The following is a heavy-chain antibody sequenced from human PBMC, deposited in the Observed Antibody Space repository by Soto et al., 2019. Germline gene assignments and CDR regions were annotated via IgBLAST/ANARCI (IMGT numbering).Heavy chain of an antibody. CDR2: IYYSGST. CDR3: ARGRGPYCISTSCYSNWFDP. Sequence: PSETLSLTCTVSGGSISSGDYYWSWIRQPPGKGLEWIGYIYYSGSTYCNPSLKSRVTISVDRSKNQFSLKLSSVTAADTAVYYCARGRGPYCISTSCYSNWFDPWGQGTLVTVSS. CDR1: GGSISSGDYY. J-gene: IGHJ5*02. D-gene: IGHD2-2*01. V-gene: IGHV4-30-4*01.